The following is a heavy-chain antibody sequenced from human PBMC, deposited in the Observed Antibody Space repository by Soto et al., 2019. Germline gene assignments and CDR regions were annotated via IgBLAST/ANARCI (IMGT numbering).Heavy chain of an antibody. D-gene: IGHD2-21*01. J-gene: IGHJ6*02. CDR1: GYTFTGYY. CDR3: ARDRRVKSSYYGMDV. CDR2: INPNSGGT. V-gene: IGHV1-2*02. Sequence: ASVKVSCKASGYTFTGYYMHWVRQAPGQGLEWMGWINPNSGGTNYAQKFQGRVTMTRDTSISTAYMELSRLRSDDTAVYYCARDRRVKSSYYGMDVLGQGTTVNVSS.